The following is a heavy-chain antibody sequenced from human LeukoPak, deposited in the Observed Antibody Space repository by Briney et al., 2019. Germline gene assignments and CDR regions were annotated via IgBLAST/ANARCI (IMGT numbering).Heavy chain of an antibody. J-gene: IGHJ4*02. CDR1: GFTVSSNY. Sequence: GGSLRLSCAASGFTVSSNYMSWVRQAPGKGLEWVSVIYSGGSTYYADSVKGRFTISRDNSKNTLYLQMNSLRAEDTAVYYCAGPIFGVVMNPFDYWGQGTLVTVSS. CDR3: AGPIFGVVMNPFDY. CDR2: IYSGGST. D-gene: IGHD3-3*01. V-gene: IGHV3-53*01.